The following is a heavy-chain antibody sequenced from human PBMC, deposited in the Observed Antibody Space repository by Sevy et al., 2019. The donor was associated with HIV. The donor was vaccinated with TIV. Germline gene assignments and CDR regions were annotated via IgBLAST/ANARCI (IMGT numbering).Heavy chain of an antibody. CDR2: IYYSGST. D-gene: IGHD1-26*01. J-gene: IGHJ6*02. Sequence: SETLSLTCTVSGGSISSYYWSWIRQPPGKGLEWIGYIYYSGSTNYNPSLKSRVTISVDTSKNQFSLKLSSVTAADTAGYYCARAPISLLSGSYFDYYYYGMDVWGQGTTVTVSS. V-gene: IGHV4-59*01. CDR3: ARAPISLLSGSYFDYYYYGMDV. CDR1: GGSISSYY.